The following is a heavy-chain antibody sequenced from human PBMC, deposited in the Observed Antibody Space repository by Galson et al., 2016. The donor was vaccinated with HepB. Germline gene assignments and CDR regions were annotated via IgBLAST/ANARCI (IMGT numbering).Heavy chain of an antibody. CDR1: GDSVSSYSAA. CDR3: ARDRGSARYFFDS. CDR2: TYFRSKWYN. V-gene: IGHV6-1*01. J-gene: IGHJ4*02. Sequence: CAISGDSVSSYSAAWDWIRQSPSRGLEWLGRTYFRSKWYNDYAVSVKSRLTIEADTSKNLFSLHLNSVTPEDTAVYYCARDRGSARYFFDSWGQGALVTVSS.